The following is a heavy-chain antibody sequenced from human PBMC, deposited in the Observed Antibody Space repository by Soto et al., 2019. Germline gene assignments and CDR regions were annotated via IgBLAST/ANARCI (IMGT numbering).Heavy chain of an antibody. Sequence: SETLSLTCTVSGGSINTNNYYWGWVRQPPVKGLEWIGSVFYNGTTYYSPSLKSRVTISLAPSRTQFSLKLESVTAADTAVYFCARLVVVSPVANAWGQGTLVTVSS. D-gene: IGHD2-15*01. CDR3: ARLVVVSPVANA. J-gene: IGHJ5*02. CDR2: VFYNGTT. V-gene: IGHV4-39*01. CDR1: GGSINTNNYY.